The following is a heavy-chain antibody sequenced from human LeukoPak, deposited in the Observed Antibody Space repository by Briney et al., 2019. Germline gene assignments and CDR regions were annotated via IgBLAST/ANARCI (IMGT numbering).Heavy chain of an antibody. CDR2: ISYDGSNK. Sequence: GGSLRLSCAASGFTFSSYAMHWVRQAPGKGLEWVAVISYDGSNKYYADSVKGRFTISRDNSKNTLYLQMNSLRAEDTAVYYCARDLPYYEGRDAFDIWGQGTMVIVSS. CDR1: GFTFSSYA. J-gene: IGHJ3*02. V-gene: IGHV3-30-3*01. CDR3: ARDLPYYEGRDAFDI. D-gene: IGHD3-22*01.